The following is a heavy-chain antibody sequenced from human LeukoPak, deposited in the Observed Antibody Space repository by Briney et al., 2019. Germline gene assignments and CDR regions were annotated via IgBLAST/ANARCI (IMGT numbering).Heavy chain of an antibody. CDR2: ILYSGST. J-gene: IGHJ3*02. D-gene: IGHD1-14*01. CDR1: GGSVSGHY. Sequence: SETLSLTCTVSGGSVSGHYWSWIRQTPGKGLGWIGYILYSGSTRYNPSLGSRVTISVDTSNDLFSLKLTSVTAADTALYYCARHRGQYNAHDAFAIWGQGTLVAGSS. CDR3: ARHRGQYNAHDAFAI. V-gene: IGHV4-59*08.